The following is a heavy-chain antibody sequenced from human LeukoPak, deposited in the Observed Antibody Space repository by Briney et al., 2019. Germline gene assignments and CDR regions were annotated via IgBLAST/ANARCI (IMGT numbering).Heavy chain of an antibody. CDR1: GFTLSSYS. Sequence: GGSLRLSCAASGFTLSSYSMNWVRQAPGKGLEWVSSISSSSSYIYYADSVKGRFTISRDNAKNSLYLQMNSLRAEDTAVYYCARDPRGYCSGGSCYGDYWGQGTLVTVSS. CDR3: ARDPRGYCSGGSCYGDY. J-gene: IGHJ4*02. D-gene: IGHD2-15*01. CDR2: ISSSSSYI. V-gene: IGHV3-21*01.